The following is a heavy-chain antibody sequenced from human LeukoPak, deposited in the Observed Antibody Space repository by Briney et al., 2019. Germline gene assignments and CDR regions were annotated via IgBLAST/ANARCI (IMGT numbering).Heavy chain of an antibody. CDR1: GYTFTSYY. Sequence: SVKVSCKASGYTFTSYYMHWVRQAPGQGLEWMGGIIPMFNTTKYAQKFQDRVTITADKSTSTAYMELSSLRSEDTAVYYCVEGGIAPLNWFDPWGQGTLATVSS. CDR2: IIPMFNTT. CDR3: VEGGIAPLNWFDP. J-gene: IGHJ5*02. D-gene: IGHD6-13*01. V-gene: IGHV1-69*06.